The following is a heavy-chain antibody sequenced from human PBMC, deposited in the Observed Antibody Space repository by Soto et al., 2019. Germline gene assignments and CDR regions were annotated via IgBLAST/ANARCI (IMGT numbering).Heavy chain of an antibody. D-gene: IGHD3-10*01. CDR3: AREVYGSGTSSDY. J-gene: IGHJ4*02. V-gene: IGHV3-48*01. CDR2: ISSSSSTI. Sequence: EVQLVESGGGLVQPGGSLRLSCAASGFTFSSYSMNWVRQAPGKGLEWVSYISSSSSTIYYADSVKGRFTISRDNAKNSLYLQMNSLRAEDTAVYYCAREVYGSGTSSDYWGQGTLVTVSS. CDR1: GFTFSSYS.